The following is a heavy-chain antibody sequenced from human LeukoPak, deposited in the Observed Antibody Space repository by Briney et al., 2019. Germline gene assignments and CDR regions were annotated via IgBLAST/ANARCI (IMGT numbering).Heavy chain of an antibody. CDR3: ARVPIEDCSSTSCYYYYMDV. CDR2: INWNGGST. D-gene: IGHD2-2*01. CDR1: GFTFDDYG. J-gene: IGHJ6*03. V-gene: IGHV3-20*04. Sequence: GGSLRLSCAASGFTFDDYGMSWVRQAPGEGLEWVSGINWNGGSTGYADSVKGRFTISRDNAKNSLYLQMNSLRAEDTALYYCARVPIEDCSSTSCYYYYMDVWGKGTTVTVSS.